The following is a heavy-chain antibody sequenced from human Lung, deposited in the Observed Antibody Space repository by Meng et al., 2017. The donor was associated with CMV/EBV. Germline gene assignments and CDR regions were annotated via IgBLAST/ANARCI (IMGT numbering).Heavy chain of an antibody. CDR1: VHSFIDYD. CDR2: INSYGGGT. J-gene: IGHJ6*02. V-gene: IGHV1-2*06. CDR3: ARDGSLNGPNYYYYNGVDV. D-gene: IGHD2-2*03. Sequence: SVXVSXXASVHSFIDYDIHWVRRAPGQGLEWMGRINSYGGGTNYAQQFRGRVTMTRDTSADTAYMELSRLTSDDTAVYYCARDGSLNGPNYYYYNGVDVWGLGTXVTVSS.